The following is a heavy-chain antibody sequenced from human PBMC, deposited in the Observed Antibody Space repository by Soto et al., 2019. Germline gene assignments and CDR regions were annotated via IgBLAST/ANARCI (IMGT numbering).Heavy chain of an antibody. CDR1: TYTFNNYD. CDR3: ARDFIGGKDFGY. Sequence: QVQLEQSGPEVRKAGASVKVSCKASTYTFNNYDINWVRQVPGQGLEWMGWINGYNGNANYAQKFQGRVAMTTDTPTSTAYLEIKSLRPDDTAVYYCARDFIGGKDFGYWGQGTPVTVSS. CDR2: INGYNGNA. V-gene: IGHV1-18*04. J-gene: IGHJ4*02. D-gene: IGHD1-26*01.